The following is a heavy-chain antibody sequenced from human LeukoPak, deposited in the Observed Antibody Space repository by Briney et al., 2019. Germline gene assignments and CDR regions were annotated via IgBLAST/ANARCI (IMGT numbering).Heavy chain of an antibody. Sequence: PSETLSLTCTVSGYSISSGYYWGWIRQPPGKGLEWIGSIYHSGSTYYNPSLKSRVTISVDTSKNQFSLKLSSVTAADTAVYYCARDRIAATLDLDYWGQGTLVTVSS. V-gene: IGHV4-38-2*02. CDR3: ARDRIAATLDLDY. CDR1: GYSISSGYY. D-gene: IGHD6-6*01. J-gene: IGHJ4*02. CDR2: IYHSGST.